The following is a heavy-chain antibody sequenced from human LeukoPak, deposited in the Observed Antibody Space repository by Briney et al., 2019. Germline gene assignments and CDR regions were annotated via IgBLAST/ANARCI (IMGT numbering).Heavy chain of an antibody. CDR2: ISYDGSNK. J-gene: IGHJ4*02. D-gene: IGHD6-13*01. V-gene: IGHV3-30-3*01. Sequence: PGGSLRLSCAGSGFTFSDFWMTWVRQAPGKGLEWVAVISYDGSNKYYADSVKGRFTISRDNSKNTLYLQMNSLRAEDTAVYYCASLVAAAGMRDFDYWGQGTLVTVSS. CDR1: GFTFSDFW. CDR3: ASLVAAAGMRDFDY.